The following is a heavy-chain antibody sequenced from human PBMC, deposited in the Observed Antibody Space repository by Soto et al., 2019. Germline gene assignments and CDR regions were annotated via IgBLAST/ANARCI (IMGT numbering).Heavy chain of an antibody. Sequence: QVQLVESGGGVVQPGRSLRLSCTASGFTFSNYGMHWVRQAPGKGLQWVAVISYDGSNKYYADSVKGRFTISRDNSKNTLYVKMNCLRAEDTAVYYCARGRDYLGGDFDYWGQGTLVTVSS. V-gene: IGHV3-30-3*01. CDR3: ARGRDYLGGDFDY. CDR1: GFTFSNYG. J-gene: IGHJ4*02. D-gene: IGHD3-16*01. CDR2: ISYDGSNK.